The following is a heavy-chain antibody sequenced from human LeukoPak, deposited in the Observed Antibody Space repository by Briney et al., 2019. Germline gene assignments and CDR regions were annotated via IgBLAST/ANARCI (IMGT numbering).Heavy chain of an antibody. D-gene: IGHD3-9*01. Sequence: HGESLKISCKGSGYSFTSYWIGWVRQMPGKGLEWMGIIYPGDSDTSYSPSFQGQVTISADKSISTAYLQWSSLKASDTAMYYCARYADFDWLLYYFDYWGQGTLVTVSS. V-gene: IGHV5-51*01. CDR2: IYPGDSDT. CDR3: ARYADFDWLLYYFDY. J-gene: IGHJ4*02. CDR1: GYSFTSYW.